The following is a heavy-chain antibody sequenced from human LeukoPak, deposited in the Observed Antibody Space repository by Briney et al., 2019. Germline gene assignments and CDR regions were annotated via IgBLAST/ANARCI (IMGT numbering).Heavy chain of an antibody. Sequence: GGSLRLSCAASGFTFSDYSMHWARQAPGKGLEWAPSISSSSSYIYYADSVKGRFTISRDNAKNSLYLQMNSLRAEDTAVYYCARDSPASYSSSWYVGSDYWGQGTLVTVSS. CDR3: ARDSPASYSSSWYVGSDY. J-gene: IGHJ4*02. CDR2: ISSSSSYI. CDR1: GFTFSDYS. V-gene: IGHV3-21*01. D-gene: IGHD6-13*01.